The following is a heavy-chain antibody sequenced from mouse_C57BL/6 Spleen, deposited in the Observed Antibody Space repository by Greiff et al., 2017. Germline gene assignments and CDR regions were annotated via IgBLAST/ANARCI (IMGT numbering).Heavy chain of an antibody. V-gene: IGHV7-1*01. Sequence: EVKLMESGGGLVQSGRSLRLSCATSGFTFSDFYMEWVRQAPGKGLEWIAASRNKANDYTTEYSASVKGRFIVSRDTSQSILYLQMNALRAEDTAIYYCARDAGGLKGRYFDVWGTGTTVTVSS. CDR1: GFTFSDFY. CDR2: SRNKANDYTT. CDR3: ARDAGGLKGRYFDV. J-gene: IGHJ1*03. D-gene: IGHD1-3*01.